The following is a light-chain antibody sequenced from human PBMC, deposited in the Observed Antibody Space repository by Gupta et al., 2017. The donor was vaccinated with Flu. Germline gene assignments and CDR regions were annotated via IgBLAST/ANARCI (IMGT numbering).Light chain of an antibody. CDR2: GAS. Sequence: LSLSPGERATVFCRPSQSISGRFLAWYQQKPGQAPRLLIYGASTRATGIPERFSGSGSGTDFALTISRLEPEDFAVYYWQKYGTSRTFGQGTKVEIK. CDR3: QKYGTSRT. CDR1: QSISGRF. V-gene: IGKV3-20*01. J-gene: IGKJ1*01.